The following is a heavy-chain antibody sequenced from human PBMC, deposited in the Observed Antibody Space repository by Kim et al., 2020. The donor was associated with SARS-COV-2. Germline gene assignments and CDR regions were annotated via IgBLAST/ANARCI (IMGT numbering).Heavy chain of an antibody. V-gene: IGHV3-30*04. CDR3: GRAPGYCSSTTCYGDFYYGVDV. Sequence: GGSLRLSCAASGFTLSNYAMHWVRQAPGKGLEWVAVISYDGSNKYYADSVKGRFTISRDNSKNTLYLQMNSLRAEDTAVYYCGRAPGYCSSTTCYGDFYYGVDVWGQGTTVTVSS. D-gene: IGHD2-2*01. CDR1: GFTLSNYA. CDR2: ISYDGSNK. J-gene: IGHJ6*02.